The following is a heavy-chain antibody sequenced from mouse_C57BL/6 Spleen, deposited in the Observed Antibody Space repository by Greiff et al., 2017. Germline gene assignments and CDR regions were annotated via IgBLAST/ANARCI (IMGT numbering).Heavy chain of an antibody. CDR3: ARWAQSYAMEY. CDR1: GYTFTDYN. D-gene: IGHD3-2*02. Sequence: VHVKQSGPELVKPGASVKIPCKASGYTFTDYNMDWVKQSHGKSLEWIGDINPNNGGTIYNQKFKGKATLTVDKSSSTAYMELRSLTSEDTAVYYCARWAQSYAMEYWGQGPSVTVST. V-gene: IGHV1-18*01. J-gene: IGHJ4*01. CDR2: INPNNGGT.